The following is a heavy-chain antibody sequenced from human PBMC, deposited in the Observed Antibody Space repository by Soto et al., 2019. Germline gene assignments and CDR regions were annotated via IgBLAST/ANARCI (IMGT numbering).Heavy chain of an antibody. D-gene: IGHD3-3*01. J-gene: IGHJ4*02. CDR3: ARTYYDFWSGPPIDY. CDR2: IYHSGST. Sequence: PXETLSLTCAVSGGSISSSNWWSWVRQPPGKGLEWIGEIYHSGSTNYNPSLKSRVTISVDKSKNQFSLKLSSVTAADTAVYYCARTYYDFWSGPPIDYWGQGPLVTVSS. V-gene: IGHV4-4*02. CDR1: GGSISSSNW.